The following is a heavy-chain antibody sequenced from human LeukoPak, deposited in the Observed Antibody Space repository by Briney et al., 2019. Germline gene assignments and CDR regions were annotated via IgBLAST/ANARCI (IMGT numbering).Heavy chain of an antibody. CDR1: GGSFSGYY. D-gene: IGHD3-22*01. Sequence: SETLSLTCAVYGGSFSGYYWSWIRQPPGKGLEWIGEINHSGSTNYNPSLKSRVIISIDTSKNQFSLKMRSVTAADTAVYYCARGRYDSSGSYSLFDYWGQGTLVTVSS. CDR2: INHSGST. CDR3: ARGRYDSSGSYSLFDY. J-gene: IGHJ4*02. V-gene: IGHV4-34*01.